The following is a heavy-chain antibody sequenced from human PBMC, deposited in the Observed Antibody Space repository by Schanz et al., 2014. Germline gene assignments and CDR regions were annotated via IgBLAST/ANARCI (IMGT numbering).Heavy chain of an antibody. V-gene: IGHV3-30*18. CDR3: AKELNRRGGQTNFYYYYGMDV. D-gene: IGHD5-12*01. Sequence: ESGGGVVQPGRSLRLSCAASGFNFSNYDIHWVRQAPGKGLEWVALIYYNGTNKYYADSVKGRFTISRDNSQNTLYLQMNPLRTEATAVYSCAKELNRRGGQTNFYYYYGMDVWGQGTTVTVSS. CDR2: IYYNGTNK. CDR1: GFNFSNYD. J-gene: IGHJ6*02.